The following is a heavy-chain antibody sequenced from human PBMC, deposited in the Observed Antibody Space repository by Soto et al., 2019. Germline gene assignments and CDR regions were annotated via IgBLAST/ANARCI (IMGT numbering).Heavy chain of an antibody. CDR2: ISSSSYI. V-gene: IGHV3-21*01. D-gene: IGHD2-15*01. J-gene: IGHJ4*02. CDR1: GFTFSSYS. CDR3: ARTTGRLVVVAGFDY. Sequence: EVQLVESGGGLVKPGGSLRLSCAASGFTFSSYSMNWVRQAPGKGLEWVSSISSSSYIYYADSLKGRFTISRDNAKNSRYLQMNSLRAEDTAVYYCARTTGRLVVVAGFDYWGQGTLVTVSS.